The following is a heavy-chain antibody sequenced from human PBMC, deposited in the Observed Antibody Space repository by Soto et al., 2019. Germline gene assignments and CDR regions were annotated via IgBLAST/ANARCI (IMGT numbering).Heavy chain of an antibody. V-gene: IGHV1-69*01. D-gene: IGHD2-2*01. CDR3: ARSQGSSTSLEIYYYYYYGMDV. Sequence: QVQLVQSGAEVKKPGSSVKVSCKASGGTFSSYAISWVRQAPGQGLEWRGGIIPISETTNYAQKFKGRVTITADESKSTAYMELSSLRSEDTAVYYCARSQGSSTSLEIYYYYYYGMDVWGQGTTVTVSS. CDR1: GGTFSSYA. CDR2: IIPISETT. J-gene: IGHJ6*02.